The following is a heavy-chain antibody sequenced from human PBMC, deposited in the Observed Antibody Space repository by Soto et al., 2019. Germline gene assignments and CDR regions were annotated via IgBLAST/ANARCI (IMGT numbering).Heavy chain of an antibody. J-gene: IGHJ4*02. D-gene: IGHD3-22*01. Sequence: GGSLRLSCAASGFTFSGSAMHWVRQASGKGLEWVGRIRSKANSYATAYAASLKGRFTISRDDSKNTAYLQMNSLKTEDTAVYYCHTSGYYLNPIDYWGQGTLVTVSS. V-gene: IGHV3-73*01. CDR2: IRSKANSYAT. CDR3: HTSGYYLNPIDY. CDR1: GFTFSGSA.